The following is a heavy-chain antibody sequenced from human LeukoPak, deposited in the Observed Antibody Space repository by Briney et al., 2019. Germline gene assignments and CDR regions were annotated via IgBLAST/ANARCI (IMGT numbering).Heavy chain of an antibody. J-gene: IGHJ4*02. CDR2: INADGSVK. D-gene: IGHD1-1*01. CDR3: AKSLGTGAPYDY. V-gene: IGHV3-7*01. CDR1: GFTFSSNW. Sequence: TGGSLRLSCAAFGFTFSSNWMSWVRQAPGKGLEWVATINADGSVKHYVDSVKGRFTNSRDNAKNSLSLQMDTLRAEDTAVYYCAKSLGTGAPYDYWGQGTLVTVSS.